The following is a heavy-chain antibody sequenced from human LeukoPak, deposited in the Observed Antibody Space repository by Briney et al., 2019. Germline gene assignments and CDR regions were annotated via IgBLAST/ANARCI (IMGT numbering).Heavy chain of an antibody. CDR3: AHKTKVVSFDY. J-gene: IGHJ4*02. Sequence: ESGPPLFKPTPTLTLTCTFSGFSLRTRGVGVGWIRQPPGKALEWLSLIYWEDNKYYNPFLKSRLTITKDTPKNQVVLTMTNMDPVDTATYYCAHKTKVVSFDYWGQGTLVTVSS. D-gene: IGHD2-15*01. CDR1: GFSLRTRGVG. V-gene: IGHV2-5*02. CDR2: IYWEDNK.